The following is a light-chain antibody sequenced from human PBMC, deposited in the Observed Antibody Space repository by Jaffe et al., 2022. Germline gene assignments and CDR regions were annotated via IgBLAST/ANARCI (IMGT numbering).Light chain of an antibody. CDR3: YSAADNNLDRDVV. CDR2: KDS. V-gene: IGLV3-27*01. CDR1: VLAKKY. Sequence: SYELTQPSSVSVSPGQTARITCSGDVLAKKYARWFQQKPGQAPVLVIYKDSERPSGIPERFSGSSSGTTVTLTISGAQVEDEADYYCYSAADNNLDRDVVFGGGTKLTVL. J-gene: IGLJ2*01.